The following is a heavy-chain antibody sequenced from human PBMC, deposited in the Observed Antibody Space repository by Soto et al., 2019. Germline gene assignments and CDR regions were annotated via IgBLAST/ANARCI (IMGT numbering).Heavy chain of an antibody. V-gene: IGHV3-21*01. J-gene: IGHJ4*02. D-gene: IGHD3-10*01. CDR2: ISSSSSYI. Sequence: EVQLVESGGGLVKPGGSLRLSCAASGFTFSSYSMNWVRQAPGKGLEWVSSISSSSSYIYYADSVKGRFTISRDNAKNSLYLQMNGLRAEDTAVYYCARGSQLWFGELDYWGQGTLVTVSS. CDR1: GFTFSSYS. CDR3: ARGSQLWFGELDY.